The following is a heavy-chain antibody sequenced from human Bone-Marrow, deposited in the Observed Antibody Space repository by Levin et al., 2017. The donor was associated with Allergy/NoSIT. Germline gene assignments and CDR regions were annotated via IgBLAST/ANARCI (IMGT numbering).Heavy chain of an antibody. Sequence: SGPTLVKPTETLTLTCTVSGFSLSNARMGVSWIRQPPGKALEWLAHIFSNDEKSYSTSLKSRLTISKHTSNSQVVLTMTHMHPVDTATEYCARIRTVGPRDYYYGMDAWGKGTTVTVSS. D-gene: IGHD4-23*01. J-gene: IGHJ6*04. CDR1: GFSLSNARMG. V-gene: IGHV2-26*01. CDR3: ARIRTVGPRDYYYGMDA. CDR2: IFSNDEK.